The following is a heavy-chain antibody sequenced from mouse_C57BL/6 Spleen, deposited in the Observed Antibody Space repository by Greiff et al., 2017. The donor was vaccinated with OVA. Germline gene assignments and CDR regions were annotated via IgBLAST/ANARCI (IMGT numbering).Heavy chain of an antibody. J-gene: IGHJ2*01. D-gene: IGHD1-1*01. V-gene: IGHV1-26*01. CDR2: INPNNGGT. CDR1: GYTFTDYY. Sequence: EVQLQQSGPELVKPGASVKISCKASGYTFTDYYMNWVKQSHGKSLEWIGDINPNNGGTSYNQKFKGKATLTVDKSSSTAYMELRSLTSEDSAVYYCERAITTVVEFDYWGQGTTLTVSS. CDR3: ERAITTVVEFDY.